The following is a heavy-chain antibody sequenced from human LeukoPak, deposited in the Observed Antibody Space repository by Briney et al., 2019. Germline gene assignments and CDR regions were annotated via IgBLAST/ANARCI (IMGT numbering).Heavy chain of an antibody. CDR1: GYSISSGYY. D-gene: IGHD5-12*01. J-gene: IGHJ6*03. V-gene: IGHV4-38-2*02. CDR3: AREYSGYDSDYFYYYMDV. CDR2: IYHSGST. Sequence: SETLSLTCTVSGYSISSGYYWAWIRQPPGKGLEWIGNIYHSGSTNYNPSHKSRVTISLDTSKNQFSLKLSSVTAADTAVYFCAREYSGYDSDYFYYYMDVWGKGTPVTVSS.